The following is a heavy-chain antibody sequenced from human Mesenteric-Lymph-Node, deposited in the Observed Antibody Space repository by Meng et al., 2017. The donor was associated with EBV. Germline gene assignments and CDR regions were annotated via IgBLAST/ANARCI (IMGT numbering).Heavy chain of an antibody. Sequence: EGSGPGLVMPASPLSLSCTFSGCSISWNRHWWAWIRQSPGRGMEWIGTIYYIGTTYYNPSLKSRVTISVDTSKNQFSLKLSSMTAADTAVYYCAQEFYGSDYWGQGALVTVSS. CDR1: GCSISWNRHW. J-gene: IGHJ4*02. D-gene: IGHD3-10*01. CDR2: IYYIGTT. V-gene: IGHV4-39*07. CDR3: AQEFYGSDY.